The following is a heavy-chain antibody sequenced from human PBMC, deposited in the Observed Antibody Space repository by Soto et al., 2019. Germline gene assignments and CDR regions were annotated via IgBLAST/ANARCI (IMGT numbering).Heavy chain of an antibody. Sequence: SVKVSCKASGGTFSSYAISWVRQAPGQGLEWMGGIIPIFGTANYAQKFQGRVTITADKSTSTAYMELSSLRSEDTAVYYCARDRRYYDSSGYWFDPWGQGTLVT. CDR3: ARDRRYYDSSGYWFDP. D-gene: IGHD3-22*01. CDR1: GGTFSSYA. J-gene: IGHJ5*02. CDR2: IIPIFGTA. V-gene: IGHV1-69*06.